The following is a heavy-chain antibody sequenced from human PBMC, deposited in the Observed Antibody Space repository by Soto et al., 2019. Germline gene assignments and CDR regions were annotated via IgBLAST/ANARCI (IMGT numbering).Heavy chain of an antibody. Sequence: SETLSLTCTVSGGSISSYYWSWIRQPPGRGLEWIGYIYYSGSTNYNPSLKSRVTISVDTSKNQFSLKLSSVTAADTAVYYCAGDQRVPAANVEGDWFDPWGQGTLVTVSS. CDR2: IYYSGST. D-gene: IGHD2-2*01. CDR1: GGSISSYY. J-gene: IGHJ5*02. CDR3: AGDQRVPAANVEGDWFDP. V-gene: IGHV4-59*01.